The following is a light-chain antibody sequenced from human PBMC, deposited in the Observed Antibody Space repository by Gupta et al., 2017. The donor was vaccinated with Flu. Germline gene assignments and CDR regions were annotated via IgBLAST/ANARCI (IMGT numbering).Light chain of an antibody. J-gene: IGKJ1*01. CDR1: HNSKKY. V-gene: IGKV1-39*01. CDR3: QQSYETPLT. Sequence: PASLSASVPGTVTIICRDSHNSKKYVDWYPHRPGRPPIILVASASMWEWGVPARISGRGSETDCTLTITMLNTEDLATYYCQQSYETPLTFGQGTTVEI. CDR2: SAS.